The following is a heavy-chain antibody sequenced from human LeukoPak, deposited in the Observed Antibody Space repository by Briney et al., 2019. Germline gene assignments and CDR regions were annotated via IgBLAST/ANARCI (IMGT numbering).Heavy chain of an antibody. Sequence: ASVKVSCKASGYTFTSYGISWVRQAPGQGLEWMGWISAYNGNTNYAQKLQGRVTMTTDTSTSTAYMELRSLRSDDTAVYYCARDSSYDNYYYYMDVWGKGTTVTISS. CDR1: GYTFTSYG. J-gene: IGHJ6*03. CDR2: ISAYNGNT. D-gene: IGHD6-6*01. V-gene: IGHV1-18*01. CDR3: ARDSSYDNYYYYMDV.